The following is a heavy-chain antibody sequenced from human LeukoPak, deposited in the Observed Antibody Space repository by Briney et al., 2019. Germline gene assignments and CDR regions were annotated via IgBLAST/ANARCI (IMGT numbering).Heavy chain of an antibody. CDR2: MNPNSGNT. V-gene: IGHV1-8*01. J-gene: IGHJ4*02. CDR1: GYTFTSYD. CDR3: ARRVVGATGFDY. Sequence: ASVKVSCKASGYTFTSYDINWVRQATGQGLGWMGWMNPNSGNTGYAQKFQGRVTITRNTSISTAYMELSSLRSEDTAVYYCARRVVGATGFDYWGQGTLVTVSS. D-gene: IGHD1-26*01.